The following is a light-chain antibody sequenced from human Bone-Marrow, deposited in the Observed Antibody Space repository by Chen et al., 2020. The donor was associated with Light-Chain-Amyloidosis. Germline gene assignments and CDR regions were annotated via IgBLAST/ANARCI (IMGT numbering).Light chain of an antibody. V-gene: IGLV3-25*03. CDR2: RDT. CDR3: QSADSSGTYEVI. J-gene: IGLJ2*01. Sequence: SYELTQPPSVSVSPGQTARITCSGDDLPTKYAYWYQQKPGQAPVLVIHRDTERPSGISERFSGSSSGTTATLTISGVKAEDEADYHCQSADSSGTYEVIFDGGTKLTVL. CDR1: DLPTKY.